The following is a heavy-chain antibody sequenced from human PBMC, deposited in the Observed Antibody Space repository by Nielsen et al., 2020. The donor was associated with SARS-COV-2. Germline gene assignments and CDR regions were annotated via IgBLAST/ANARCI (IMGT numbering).Heavy chain of an antibody. CDR2: IYYSGST. Sequence: SETLSLTCTVSGGSVSSGSYYWSWIRQPPGKGLEWIGYIYYSGSTNYNPSLKSRVTISVDTSKNQFSLKLSSVTAADTAVYYCASSIAAAGVEEYFQHWGQGTLVTVSS. V-gene: IGHV4-61*01. CDR1: GGSVSSGSYY. J-gene: IGHJ1*01. D-gene: IGHD6-13*01. CDR3: ASSIAAAGVEEYFQH.